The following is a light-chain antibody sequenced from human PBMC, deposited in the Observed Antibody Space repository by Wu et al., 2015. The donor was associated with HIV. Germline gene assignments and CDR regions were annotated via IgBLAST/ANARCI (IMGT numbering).Light chain of an antibody. CDR1: QSVSSSY. V-gene: IGKV3-20*01. CDR2: GAS. Sequence: EIVMTQSPDILSVSPGERATLSCRASQSVSSSYLAWYQQKPGQAPRLLIYGASSRATGIPDRFSGSGSGTDFTLTISRLEPEDFAVYYCQQYGSSPETFGQGTKVEIK. CDR3: QQYGSSPET. J-gene: IGKJ1*01.